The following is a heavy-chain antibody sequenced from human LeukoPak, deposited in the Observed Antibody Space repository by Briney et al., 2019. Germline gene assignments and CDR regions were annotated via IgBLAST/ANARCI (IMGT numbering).Heavy chain of an antibody. D-gene: IGHD2-8*01. V-gene: IGHV3-30*02. J-gene: IGHJ3*02. CDR3: AKDGTNWACDI. Sequence: GESLRLSCAASGFTFSHYGIHWVRQAPGKGLEWVAFIQYDGSDKNYADSVKGRFTISRDNSKNTLSLQMHSLTPEDTAVYYCAKDGTNWACDIWGQGTMVTVSS. CDR2: IQYDGSDK. CDR1: GFTFSHYG.